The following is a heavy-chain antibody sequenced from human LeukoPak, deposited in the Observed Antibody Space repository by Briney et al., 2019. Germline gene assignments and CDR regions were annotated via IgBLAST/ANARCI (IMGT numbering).Heavy chain of an antibody. CDR3: ARAPGYRGFLDY. V-gene: IGHV3-9*01. CDR2: ISWNSGSI. J-gene: IGHJ4*02. D-gene: IGHD5-18*01. CDR1: GFSFDDYA. Sequence: GGSLRLSCAASGFSFDDYAMHWVRHAPGKGLEWVSGISWNSGSISYADSVKGRFTISRDNAKNSLYLQMNSLRAEDTAVYYCARAPGYRGFLDYWGQGNLVTVSS.